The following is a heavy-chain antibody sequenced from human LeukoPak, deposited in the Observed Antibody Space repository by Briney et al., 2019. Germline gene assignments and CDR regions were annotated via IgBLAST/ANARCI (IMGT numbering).Heavy chain of an antibody. CDR2: ISGSSSDI. Sequence: GGSLRLSCAGSEFTFRSYSMHWVRQAPGKGLEWVSSISGSSSDIYYADSVKGRFTISRDNAKNTLYLQMNSLRAEDTAVYYCAKDLHYGSADYWGQGTLVTVSS. CDR1: EFTFRSYS. V-gene: IGHV3-21*01. CDR3: AKDLHYGSADY. D-gene: IGHD3-10*01. J-gene: IGHJ4*02.